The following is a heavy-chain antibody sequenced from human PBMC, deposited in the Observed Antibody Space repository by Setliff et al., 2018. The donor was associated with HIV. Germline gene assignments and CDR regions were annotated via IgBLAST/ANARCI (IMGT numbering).Heavy chain of an antibody. CDR2: IYYSGST. D-gene: IGHD6-19*01. CDR1: GDSISNYY. Sequence: PSETLSLTCTVSGDSISNYYWSWIRQPPGKGLEWIGHIYYSGSTDYNPSLTSRVIISVDPSKHQFTLMLNSVTAADTAVYYCASQPYNSGWFGGWFDPWGQGTLVTVSS. CDR3: ASQPYNSGWFGGWFDP. J-gene: IGHJ5*02. V-gene: IGHV4-59*12.